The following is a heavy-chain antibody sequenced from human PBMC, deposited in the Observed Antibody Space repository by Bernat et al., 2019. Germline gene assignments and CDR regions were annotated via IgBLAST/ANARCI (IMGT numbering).Heavy chain of an antibody. J-gene: IGHJ4*02. D-gene: IGHD6-19*01. CDR1: GGSISSSSYY. CDR2: IYYSGST. Sequence: QLQLQESGPGLVKPSETLYLTCTVSGGSISSSSYYWGWIRQPPGKGLEWIGSIYYSGSTYYNPSLKSRVTISVDTSKNQFSLKLSSVTAADTAVYYCARHGVADFDYWGQGTLVTVSS. CDR3: ARHGVADFDY. V-gene: IGHV4-39*01.